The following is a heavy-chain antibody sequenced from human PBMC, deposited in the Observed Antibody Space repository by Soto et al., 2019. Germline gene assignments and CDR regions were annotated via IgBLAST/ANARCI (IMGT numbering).Heavy chain of an antibody. V-gene: IGHV4-59*01. CDR2: IYYTGST. J-gene: IGHJ4*02. CDR3: ARGHDYGGSSFEY. Sequence: SETLSLTCTVSGGSIYSYYWSWIRQPPGEGLEWIGYIYYTGSTNYNPSLKSRVTMSVDTSKNQFSLRLTSVTAADAAVYYCARGHDYGGSSFEYWGQGTLVTVSS. CDR1: GGSIYSYY. D-gene: IGHD4-17*01.